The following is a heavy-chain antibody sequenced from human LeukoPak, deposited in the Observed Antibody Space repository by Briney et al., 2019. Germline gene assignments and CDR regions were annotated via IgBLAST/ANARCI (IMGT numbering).Heavy chain of an antibody. CDR1: GGSISSYC. CDR2: VYYSGST. Sequence: SETLSLTCTVSGGSISSYCWSWIRQPPGKGLEWIGYVYYSGSTNYNPSLKSRVTISVDTSKNQFSLKLSSVTAADTAMYYCARRGLFDYGMDVWGQGTTVTVSS. V-gene: IGHV4-59*08. J-gene: IGHJ6*02. CDR3: ARRGLFDYGMDV. D-gene: IGHD3-16*01.